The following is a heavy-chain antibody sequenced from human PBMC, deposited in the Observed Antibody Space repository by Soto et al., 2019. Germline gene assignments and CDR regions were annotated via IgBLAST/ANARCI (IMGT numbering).Heavy chain of an antibody. J-gene: IGHJ6*02. Sequence: QVQLVESGGGVVQPGRSLRLSCAASGFTFSSYVMHWVRQAPGKGLAWVAVISYDGNNKYYADSVKGRFTISRDNSKNTLNLQMNSVRAEDTAVYYCARAGCDGGRCYTLVGLRYGMDVWGQGTTVTVSS. CDR3: ARAGCDGGRCYTLVGLRYGMDV. D-gene: IGHD2-15*01. V-gene: IGHV3-30-3*01. CDR2: ISYDGNNK. CDR1: GFTFSSYV.